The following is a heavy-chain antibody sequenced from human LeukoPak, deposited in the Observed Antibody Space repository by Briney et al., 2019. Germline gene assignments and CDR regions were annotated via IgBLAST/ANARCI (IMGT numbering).Heavy chain of an antibody. V-gene: IGHV4-38-2*02. CDR3: ARDRVGQQLVGRNYYYYYMDV. D-gene: IGHD6-13*01. CDR1: GYSISSGYY. CDR2: IYHSGST. Sequence: SETLSLTCTVSGYSISSGYYWGWIRPPPGKGLEWIGSIYHSGSTYYNPSLKSRVTISVDTSKNQFSLKLSSVTAADTAVYYCARDRVGQQLVGRNYYYYYMDVWGKGTTVTISS. J-gene: IGHJ6*03.